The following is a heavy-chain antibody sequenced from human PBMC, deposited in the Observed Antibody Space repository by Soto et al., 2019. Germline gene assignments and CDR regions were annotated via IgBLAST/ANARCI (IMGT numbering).Heavy chain of an antibody. CDR1: GFPFSGYG. CDR3: AKAGALKQWLEHLDY. V-gene: IGHV3-23*01. J-gene: IGHJ4*02. D-gene: IGHD6-19*01. CDR2: VRGDDGKT. Sequence: GGSLRLSCAASGFPFSGYGMSWVRQAPGKGLEWVSSVRGDDGKTYYAGSVRGRFTISRDNSMNALYLQMNSPRAEDAAVYYCAKAGALKQWLEHLDYWGQGTLVTVSS.